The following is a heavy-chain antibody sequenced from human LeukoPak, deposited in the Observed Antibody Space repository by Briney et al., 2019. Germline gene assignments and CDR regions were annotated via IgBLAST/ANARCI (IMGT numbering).Heavy chain of an antibody. CDR1: GFTFSSYA. D-gene: IGHD1-26*01. Sequence: PGGSLRLSCAASGFTFSSYAMSWVRQAPGKGLEWVPAISGSGGSTYYADSVKGRFTTSRDNSKNTLYLQMNSLRAEDTAVYYCAKDPEGGAEKFDYWGQGTLVTVSS. CDR3: AKDPEGGAEKFDY. J-gene: IGHJ4*02. V-gene: IGHV3-23*01. CDR2: ISGSGGST.